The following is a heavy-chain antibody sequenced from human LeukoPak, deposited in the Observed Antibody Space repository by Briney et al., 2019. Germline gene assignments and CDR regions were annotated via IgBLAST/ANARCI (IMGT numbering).Heavy chain of an antibody. CDR3: ARVAIIEYSSSWFDY. J-gene: IGHJ5*01. CDR2: IYTSGST. Sequence: PSETLSLTCTVSGGSISSGSYYWSWIRQPAGKGLEWIGRIYTSGSTNYNPSLKSRVTISVDTSRNQFSLKLSSVTAADTAVYYCARVAIIEYSSSWFDYWGQGTLVTVSS. D-gene: IGHD6-13*01. CDR1: GGSISSGSYY. V-gene: IGHV4-61*02.